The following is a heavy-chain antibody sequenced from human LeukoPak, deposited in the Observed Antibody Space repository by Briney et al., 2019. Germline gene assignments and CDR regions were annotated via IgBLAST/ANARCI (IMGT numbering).Heavy chain of an antibody. CDR2: IYSGGST. V-gene: IGHV3-66*01. D-gene: IGHD6-13*01. Sequence: GGSLRLSCAASGFSFSSYAMSWVRQAPGKGLEWVSVIYSGGSTYYADSVKGRFTISRDNSKNTLYLQMNSLRAEDTAVYYCARDRPPVFGSSVGGQGTLVTVSS. J-gene: IGHJ4*02. CDR3: ARDRPPVFGSSV. CDR1: GFSFSSYA.